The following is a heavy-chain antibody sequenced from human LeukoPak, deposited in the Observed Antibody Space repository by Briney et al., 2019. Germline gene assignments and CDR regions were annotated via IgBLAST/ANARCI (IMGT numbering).Heavy chain of an antibody. CDR3: AKVSARGYSYGFDY. CDR1: GFTFSSYA. CDR2: ISCSGGST. J-gene: IGHJ4*02. V-gene: IGHV3-23*01. D-gene: IGHD5-18*01. Sequence: GGSLRLSCAASGFTFSSYAMSWVRQAPGKGLEWVSAISCSGGSTYYADSVKGRFTISRNNSKNTLYLQMNSLRGEDTGVYYCAKVSARGYSYGFDYWGQGTLVTVSS.